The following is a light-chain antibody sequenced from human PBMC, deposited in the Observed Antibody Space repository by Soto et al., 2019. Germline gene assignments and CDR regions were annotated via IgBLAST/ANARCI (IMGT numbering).Light chain of an antibody. CDR3: SSYTTSNTVV. V-gene: IGLV2-14*01. CDR2: EVT. CDR1: SGDIGGYNY. J-gene: IGLJ3*02. Sequence: QSALTQPASVSGSPGQSITISCTGTSGDIGGYNYVSWYQQHPGKAPKLLISEVTNRPSGVSNRFSGSKSGNTASLTISTLQAEDEADYYCSSYTTSNTVVFGGGTKLTVL.